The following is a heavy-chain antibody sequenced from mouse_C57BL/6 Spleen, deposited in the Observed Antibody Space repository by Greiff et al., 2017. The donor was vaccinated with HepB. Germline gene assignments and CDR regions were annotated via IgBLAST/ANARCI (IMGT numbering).Heavy chain of an antibody. CDR1: GFTFSNYW. D-gene: IGHD2-4*01. V-gene: IGHV6-3*01. J-gene: IGHJ3*01. Sequence: EVQVVESGGGLVQPGGSMKLSCVASGFTFSNYWMNWVRQSPEKGLEWVAQIRLKSDNYATHYAESVKGRFTISRDDSKSSVYLQMNNLRAEDTGIYYCTDFYYDYDVWFAYWGQGTLVTVSA. CDR3: TDFYYDYDVWFAY. CDR2: IRLKSDNYAT.